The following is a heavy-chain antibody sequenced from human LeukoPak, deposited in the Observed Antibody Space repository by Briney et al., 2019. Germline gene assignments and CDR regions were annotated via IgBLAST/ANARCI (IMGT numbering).Heavy chain of an antibody. CDR3: AKESSSYDFGHYGMDV. V-gene: IGHV3-30*02. CDR1: KVTLSNYG. CDR2: ICYDANKK. Sequence: GGSLRLSCVASKVTLSNYGMHWVRQAPGKGLEWVATICYDANKKYYADSVKGRFTVSRDNSKNSLYLQMNSLTTEDTGVYFCAKESSSYDFGHYGMDVWGQGTTVTVSS. J-gene: IGHJ6*02. D-gene: IGHD3-22*01.